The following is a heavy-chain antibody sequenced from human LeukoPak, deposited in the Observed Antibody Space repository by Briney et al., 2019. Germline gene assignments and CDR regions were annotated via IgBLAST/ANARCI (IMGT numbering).Heavy chain of an antibody. D-gene: IGHD3-22*01. CDR1: GFTFTTYA. V-gene: IGHV3-23*01. CDR2: ISGSGGST. CDR3: ATAFYFDSSGPCWYFDL. Sequence: GGSLRLSCAASGFTFTTYAMNWVRQAPGKGLEWVSVISGSGGSTYYADSVKGRFTISRDNSKNTLYLEVNSLRAEDTAVYYCATAFYFDSSGPCWYFDLCGRGTLVTVSS. J-gene: IGHJ2*01.